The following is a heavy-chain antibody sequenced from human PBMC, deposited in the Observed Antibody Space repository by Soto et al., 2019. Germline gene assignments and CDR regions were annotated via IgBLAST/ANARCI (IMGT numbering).Heavy chain of an antibody. CDR2: IYYSGST. CDR3: ASGGDDYGDYAPGGALRGFDY. V-gene: IGHV4-59*01. CDR1: GGSISSYY. D-gene: IGHD4-17*01. J-gene: IGHJ4*02. Sequence: SETLSLTCTVSGGSISSYYWSWIRQPPGKGLEWIGYIYYSGSTNYNPSLKSRVTISVDTSKNQFSLKLSSVTAADTAVYYCASGGDDYGDYAPGGALRGFDYWAREPWSPSPQ.